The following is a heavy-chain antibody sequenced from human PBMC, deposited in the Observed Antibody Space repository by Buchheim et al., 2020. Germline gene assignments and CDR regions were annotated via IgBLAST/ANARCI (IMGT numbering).Heavy chain of an antibody. Sequence: QVQLVQSGAEVKKPGASVKVSCKASGYTFTGYYMHWVRQAPGQGLEWMGWINPNSGGTNYAQKLQGRVNMTRDPSISTAYMELSRLRSDDTAVYYCAREPPPSNWVYYFDYWGQGTL. CDR3: AREPPPSNWVYYFDY. D-gene: IGHD1-1*01. CDR1: GYTFTGYY. V-gene: IGHV1-2*02. CDR2: INPNSGGT. J-gene: IGHJ4*02.